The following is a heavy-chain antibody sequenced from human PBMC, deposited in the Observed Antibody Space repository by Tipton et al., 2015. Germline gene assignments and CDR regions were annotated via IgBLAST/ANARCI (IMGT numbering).Heavy chain of an antibody. D-gene: IGHD5-18*01. CDR2: IIPIFGSP. CDR1: GGTSNRNA. CDR3: ATGDKRGDSRRLLDVPRFPYVFEF. J-gene: IGHJ4*02. Sequence: QVQLVQSGAEVKKTGSSVKVSCKASGGTSNRNAINWVRQAPGQGLEWMGGIIPIFGSPNTAPEFLDRVSITADESTNTAYMELSGLRSDDTAVYFCATGDKRGDSRRLLDVPRFPYVFEFWGQGTQVTVSS. V-gene: IGHV1-69*01.